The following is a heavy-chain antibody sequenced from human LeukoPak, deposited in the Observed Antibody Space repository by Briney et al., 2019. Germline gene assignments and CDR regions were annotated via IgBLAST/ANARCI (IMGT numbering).Heavy chain of an antibody. Sequence: SETLSLTCAVYGGSFSGYYWSWIRQPPGKGLEWIGEINHRGSTNYNPSLKSRVTISVDTSKNKSSLKLTSVTAADTAVYYCARVVVAATLYFDYWGQGTLVTVSS. CDR3: ARVVVAATLYFDY. D-gene: IGHD2-15*01. CDR1: GGSFSGYY. J-gene: IGHJ4*02. V-gene: IGHV4-34*01. CDR2: INHRGST.